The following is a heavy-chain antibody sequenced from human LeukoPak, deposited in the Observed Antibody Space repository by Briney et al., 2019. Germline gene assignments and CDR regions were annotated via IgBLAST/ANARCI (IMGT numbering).Heavy chain of an antibody. J-gene: IGHJ6*02. CDR2: INHSGNT. Sequence: GPLGLSLAASGFPFSSYAMSWVRPRPGKGPGGIGEINHSGNTNYNPSLKSRVTISVDTSKNQFSPKLSSVTAADTAVYYCARDPPPLSSRAENGMDVWGQGTTVTVSS. D-gene: IGHD3-16*02. V-gene: IGHV4-34*01. CDR1: GFPFSSYA. CDR3: ARDPPPLSSRAENGMDV.